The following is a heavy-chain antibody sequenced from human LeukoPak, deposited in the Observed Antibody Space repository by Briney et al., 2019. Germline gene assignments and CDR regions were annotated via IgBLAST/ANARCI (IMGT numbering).Heavy chain of an antibody. V-gene: IGHV3-11*01. D-gene: IGHD6-13*01. CDR1: GLTLSDDY. CDR3: TKDITAGGLDY. Sequence: GGSLRLSCAASGLTLSDDYMTWVRQAPGKGLESVLIMTTSGNIKSSADSVKGRFTISRDNAKNSLYLQMNSLRTDDTALYYCTKDITAGGLDYWGQGTLVTVSS. CDR2: MTTSGNIK. J-gene: IGHJ4*02.